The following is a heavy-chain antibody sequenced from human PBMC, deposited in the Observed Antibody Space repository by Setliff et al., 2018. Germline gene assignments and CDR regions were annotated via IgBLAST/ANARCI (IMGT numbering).Heavy chain of an antibody. Sequence: PGGSLRLSCEASGFTFSSYTMTWVRQAPGEGLEWVSGISARTGLTYYADSVKGRFTMSRDISKNTVYLHMTSLRAEDTAMYYCAKRGDTRTFDYWGQGTRVTVSS. J-gene: IGHJ4*02. CDR1: GFTFSSYT. V-gene: IGHV3-23*01. CDR3: AKRGDTRTFDY. CDR2: ISARTGLT. D-gene: IGHD5-18*01.